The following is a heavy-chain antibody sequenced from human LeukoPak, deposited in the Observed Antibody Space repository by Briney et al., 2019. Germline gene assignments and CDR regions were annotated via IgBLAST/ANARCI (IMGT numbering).Heavy chain of an antibody. D-gene: IGHD2-2*01. CDR2: IRQDGSEK. CDR1: GFTFSDYW. Sequence: GGSLRLSCAASGFTFSDYWMLWVRQAPGKGLEWVAKIRQDGSEKSYVGSVEGRFTISRDNAKNSLYLQLNSLRAEDTAVYYCATESRSTSWDYWGQGTLVTVSS. V-gene: IGHV3-7*01. J-gene: IGHJ4*02. CDR3: ATESRSTSWDY.